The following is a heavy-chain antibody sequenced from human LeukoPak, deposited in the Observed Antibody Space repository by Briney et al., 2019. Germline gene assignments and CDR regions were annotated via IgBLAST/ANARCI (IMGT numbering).Heavy chain of an antibody. CDR1: GGSISSYY. Sequence: SETLSLTCTVSGGSISSYYWSWIRQPPGKGLEWIGYIYYSGSTNYNPSLKSRVTISVDTSKNQFSLKLSSVTAADTAVYYCATYSNYGGYYYGMDVWGQGTTVTVSS. J-gene: IGHJ6*02. CDR2: IYYSGST. V-gene: IGHV4-59*08. CDR3: ATYSNYGGYYYGMDV. D-gene: IGHD4-4*01.